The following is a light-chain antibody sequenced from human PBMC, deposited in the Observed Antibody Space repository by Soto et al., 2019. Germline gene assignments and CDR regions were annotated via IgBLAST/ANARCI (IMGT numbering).Light chain of an antibody. V-gene: IGKV1-5*01. J-gene: IGKJ5*01. CDR2: DAS. CDR3: QQFNSYPIT. Sequence: DVQMTQSPSTLPASVGDRVTITCRASQSISSWLAWYQQKQGKAPKLLIYDASSLESGVPSRFSGSGSGTECTITISGLKTDDCATYYCQQFNSYPITFGQGTRLEIK. CDR1: QSISSW.